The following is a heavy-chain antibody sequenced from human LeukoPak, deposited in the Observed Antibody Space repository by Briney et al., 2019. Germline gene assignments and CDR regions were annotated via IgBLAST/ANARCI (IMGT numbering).Heavy chain of an antibody. CDR3: ARFIAAPYYFDY. J-gene: IGHJ4*02. CDR1: EFTFSDYS. D-gene: IGHD6-13*01. V-gene: IGHV3-21*04. Sequence: PGGSLRLSCAASEFTFSDYSMNWVRQAPGKGLEWVASISSSSRYIYYADSVKGRFTISRDNAKNSLYLQMNSLRAEDTAVYYCARFIAAPYYFDYWGRGTLVTVSS. CDR2: ISSSSRYI.